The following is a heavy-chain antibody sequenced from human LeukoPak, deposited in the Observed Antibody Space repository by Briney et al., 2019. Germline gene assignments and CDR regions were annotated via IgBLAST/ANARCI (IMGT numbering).Heavy chain of an antibody. V-gene: IGHV4-34*01. Sequence: PSETLSLTCAVYGGSFSGYYWSWIRQPPEKGLEWIGEINHSGSTNYNPSLKSRVTISVDTSKNQFSLKLSSVTAADTAVYYCARARARGAVAGVVHYWGQGTLVTVSS. CDR2: INHSGST. D-gene: IGHD6-19*01. J-gene: IGHJ4*02. CDR3: ARARARGAVAGVVHY. CDR1: GGSFSGYY.